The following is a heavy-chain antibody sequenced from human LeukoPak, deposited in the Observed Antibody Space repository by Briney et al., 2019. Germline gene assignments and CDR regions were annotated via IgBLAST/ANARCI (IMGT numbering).Heavy chain of an antibody. D-gene: IGHD3-22*01. CDR1: GGSISSYY. J-gene: IGHJ4*02. CDR3: ARGRGYYDSSGCDY. Sequence: SETLSLTCTVSGGSISSYYWGWIRQPPGKGLEWIGEINHSGSTNYNPSLKSRVTISVDTSKNQFSLKLSSVTAADTAVYYCARGRGYYDSSGCDYWGQGTLVTVSS. V-gene: IGHV4-34*01. CDR2: INHSGST.